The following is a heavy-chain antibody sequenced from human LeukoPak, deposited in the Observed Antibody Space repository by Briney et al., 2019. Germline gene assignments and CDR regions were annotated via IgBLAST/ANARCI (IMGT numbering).Heavy chain of an antibody. CDR3: AKDRYYDSSGYSLDDAFDI. D-gene: IGHD3-22*01. J-gene: IGHJ3*02. V-gene: IGHV3-23*01. CDR1: GFTFSSYA. CDR2: ISGSGSNT. Sequence: GGSLRLSCAASGFTFSSYAMSWVRQAPGKGLEWVSTISGSGSNTYYADSVKGRFTISRDNSKNTLYLQMNSLRAEDTAVYYCAKDRYYDSSGYSLDDAFDIWGQGTMVTVSS.